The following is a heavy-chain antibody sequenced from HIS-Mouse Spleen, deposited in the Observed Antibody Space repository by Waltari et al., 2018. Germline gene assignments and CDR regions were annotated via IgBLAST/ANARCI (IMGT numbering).Heavy chain of an antibody. CDR2: SNHSGST. CDR3: AGYNWNYGTDY. CDR1: VGSFSGYY. J-gene: IGHJ4*02. V-gene: IGHV4-34*01. D-gene: IGHD1-7*01. Sequence: QVQLQQWGAGLLKPSETLSLTCAVYVGSFSGYYWSWIRQPPGKGLEWIGESNHSGSTNYNPSLKSRVTISVDTSKNQFSLKLSSVTAADTAVYYCAGYNWNYGTDYWGQGTLVTVSS.